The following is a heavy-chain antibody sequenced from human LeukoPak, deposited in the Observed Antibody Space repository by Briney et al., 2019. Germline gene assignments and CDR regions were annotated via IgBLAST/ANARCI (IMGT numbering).Heavy chain of an antibody. J-gene: IGHJ4*02. V-gene: IGHV3-49*03. CDR1: GFTFGDYA. D-gene: IGHD2/OR15-2a*01. Sequence: SGGSLRLSCTASGFTFGDYAMSWFRQAPGKGLEWVGFIRSKADGGTTEYAASGKCRFTISRDDSKSTAYLQMNSLKTEDTAVYYCTRDWYYDYWGQGTLVTVSS. CDR3: TRDWYYDY. CDR2: IRSKADGGTT.